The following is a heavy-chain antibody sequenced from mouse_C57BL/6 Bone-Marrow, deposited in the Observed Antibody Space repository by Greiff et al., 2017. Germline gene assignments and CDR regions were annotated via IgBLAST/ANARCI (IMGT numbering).Heavy chain of an antibody. Sequence: QVQLQQSGAELLRPGSSVKLSCKASGYTFTSYWMDWVKQRPGQGLAWIGNIYPSDSETHYNLKFKDKATLPVDKSSSTAYMQLSSLTSEDSAVYYCARANVLAGAYWGQGTLVTVSA. CDR3: ARANVLAGAY. J-gene: IGHJ3*01. D-gene: IGHD1-1*01. V-gene: IGHV1-61*01. CDR2: IYPSDSET. CDR1: GYTFTSYW.